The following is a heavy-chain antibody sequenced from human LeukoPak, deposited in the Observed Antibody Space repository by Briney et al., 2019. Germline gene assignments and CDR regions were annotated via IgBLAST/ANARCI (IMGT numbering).Heavy chain of an antibody. Sequence: PGGSLRLSCAASGFTFSSYAMSWVRQAPGKGLEWVSAISGSGGSTYYTDSVKGRFTISRHNSKNTLYLQMNSLRAEDTAVYYCAREGGIVGATAFDYWGQGTLVTVSS. D-gene: IGHD1-26*01. CDR3: AREGGIVGATAFDY. CDR1: GFTFSSYA. J-gene: IGHJ4*02. V-gene: IGHV3-23*01. CDR2: ISGSGGST.